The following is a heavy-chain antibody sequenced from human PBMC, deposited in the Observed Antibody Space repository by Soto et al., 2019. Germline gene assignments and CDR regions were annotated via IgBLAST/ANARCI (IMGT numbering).Heavy chain of an antibody. D-gene: IGHD4-17*01. CDR1: GLTFSNHV. CDR3: VNGDYY. V-gene: IGHV3-48*01. J-gene: IGHJ4*02. CDR2: INRDFNT. Sequence: EEQLVESGGGLVQPGGSLRLSCAASGLTFSNHVMNWVRQAPGRGLEWVSSINRDFNTYYADSVKGRFTISRDNAKDSLYLQMNNLRADDTAVYYCVNGDYYVGQGTLVTVSS.